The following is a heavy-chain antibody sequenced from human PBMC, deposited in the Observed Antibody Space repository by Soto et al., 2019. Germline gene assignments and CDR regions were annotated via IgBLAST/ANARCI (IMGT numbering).Heavy chain of an antibody. V-gene: IGHV1-69*02. CDR1: GGTFSSYT. D-gene: IGHD6-6*01. Sequence: SVKVSCKASGGTFSSYTIIWVRQAPGQGLEWMGRIIPILGIANYAQKSQGRVTITADKSTSTAYMELSSLRSEDTAVYYCASIAARAYYMDVWGKGTTVTLSS. CDR3: ASIAARAYYMDV. CDR2: IIPILGIA. J-gene: IGHJ6*03.